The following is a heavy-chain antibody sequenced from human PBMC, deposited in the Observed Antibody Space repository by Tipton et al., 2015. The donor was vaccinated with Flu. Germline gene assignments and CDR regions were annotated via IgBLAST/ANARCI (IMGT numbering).Heavy chain of an antibody. D-gene: IGHD3-16*01. J-gene: IGHJ4*02. CDR1: GGSISSGGYY. CDR2: IYYSGST. V-gene: IGHV4-31*03. CDR3: SRGPSDRGSYPSPSFDS. Sequence: TPSLTCTVSGGSISSGGYYWSWIRQHPGKGLEWIGYIYYSGSTYYNPSLKSRVTISVDTSKNQFSLKLGSVTAADTAVYYCSRGPSDRGSYPSPSFDSWGPGPLATVSS.